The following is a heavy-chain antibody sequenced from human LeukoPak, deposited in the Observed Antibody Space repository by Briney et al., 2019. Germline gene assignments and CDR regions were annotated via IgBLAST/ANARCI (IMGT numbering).Heavy chain of an antibody. Sequence: GGSLRLSCAASGFTFSSYGMHWVRQAPGKGLEWVAVISYDGSNKYYADSVKGRFTISRDNSKNTLHLQMNSLRAEDTAVYYCAKDRLWFGESIHYYYYGMDVWGKGTTVTVSS. D-gene: IGHD3-10*01. V-gene: IGHV3-30*18. CDR3: AKDRLWFGESIHYYYYGMDV. CDR2: ISYDGSNK. J-gene: IGHJ6*04. CDR1: GFTFSSYG.